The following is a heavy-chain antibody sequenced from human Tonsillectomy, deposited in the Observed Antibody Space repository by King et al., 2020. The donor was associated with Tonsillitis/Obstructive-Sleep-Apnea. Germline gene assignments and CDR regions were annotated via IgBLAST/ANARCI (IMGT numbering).Heavy chain of an antibody. D-gene: IGHD3-10*01. CDR3: ARQVWGSGSFYYFDY. V-gene: IGHV1-18*01. Sequence: QLVQSGAEVKKPGASVRVSCKASGHTFSSYDISWVRQSPGQGLEWMGCISAYNGNTNYAQKLQGRVTMTTDTSTSTAYMELRSLRSDDTAVYYCARQVWGSGSFYYFDYWGQGTLVTVSS. CDR1: GHTFSSYD. CDR2: ISAYNGNT. J-gene: IGHJ4*02.